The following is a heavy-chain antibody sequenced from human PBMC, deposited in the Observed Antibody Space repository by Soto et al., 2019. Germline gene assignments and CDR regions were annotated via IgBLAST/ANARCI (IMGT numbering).Heavy chain of an antibody. CDR2: IYNSGPT. J-gene: IGHJ4*02. CDR3: VRRKGSGDFSPDY. D-gene: IGHD3-10*01. V-gene: IGHV4-39*01. CDR1: GGSISSSSYY. Sequence: SETLSLTCTVSGGSISSSSYYWGWIRQPPGKGLEWIGSIYNSGPTYYNPSLKSRLTISVDTSKNQFSLRLTSMTAADTAVYYCVRRKGSGDFSPDYWGQGTLVTVSS.